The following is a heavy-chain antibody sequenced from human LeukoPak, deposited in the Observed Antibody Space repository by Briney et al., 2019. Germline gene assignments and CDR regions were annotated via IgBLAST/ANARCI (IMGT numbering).Heavy chain of an antibody. CDR2: IKQDGSEK. V-gene: IGHV3-7*01. CDR1: GFTFSSYS. Sequence: GGSLRLSCAASGFTFSSYSMNWVRQAPGKGLEWVANIKQDGSEKYYVDSVKGRFTFSRDNAKNSLYLQMNSLRAEDTAVYYCARDRNYYDSSGYYYYYMDVWGKGTTVTVSS. D-gene: IGHD3-22*01. CDR3: ARDRNYYDSSGYYYYYMDV. J-gene: IGHJ6*03.